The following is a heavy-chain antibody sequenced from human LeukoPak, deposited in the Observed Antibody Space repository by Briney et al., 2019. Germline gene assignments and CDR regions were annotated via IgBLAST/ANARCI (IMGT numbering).Heavy chain of an antibody. CDR2: ISYDGSNK. CDR1: GFTFSSYG. V-gene: IGHV3-30*03. CDR3: ARDPIVRGYSYGYVGWYFDL. D-gene: IGHD5-18*01. Sequence: GSLRLSCAASGFTFSSYGMHWVRQAPGKGLEWVAVISYDGSNKYYADSVKGRFTISRDNSKNTLYLQMNSLRAEDTAVYYCARDPIVRGYSYGYVGWYFDLWGRGTQVTVSS. J-gene: IGHJ2*01.